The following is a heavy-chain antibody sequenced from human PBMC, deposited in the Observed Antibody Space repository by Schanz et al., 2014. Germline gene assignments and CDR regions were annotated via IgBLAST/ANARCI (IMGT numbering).Heavy chain of an antibody. CDR1: GYTFTGHR. J-gene: IGHJ4*02. CDR3: ARLSSSSVAYFDY. V-gene: IGHV1-2*02. CDR2: IDPNGGAT. D-gene: IGHD6-6*01. Sequence: QVLLVQSGAEVKKPGASVKVSCKASGYTFTGHRMHWVRQAPGQGLEWVGWIDPNGGATNHAQMLQGRVTMTRDTSISTAYMELSGLTSDDTAVYFCARLSSSSVAYFDYWGQGTLVAVST.